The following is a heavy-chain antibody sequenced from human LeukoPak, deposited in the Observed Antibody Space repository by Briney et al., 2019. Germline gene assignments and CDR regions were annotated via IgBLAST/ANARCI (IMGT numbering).Heavy chain of an antibody. Sequence: GGSLRLSCAASGFTFSSYSMNWVRQAPGKGLEWVSSISSSSSYIYYADSVKGRFTISRDNAKNSLYLQMNSLRAEDTAVYYCAREVHYDSSGYYYWGQGTLVTVSS. CDR2: ISSSSSYI. CDR3: AREVHYDSSGYYY. J-gene: IGHJ4*02. CDR1: GFTFSSYS. V-gene: IGHV3-21*01. D-gene: IGHD3-22*01.